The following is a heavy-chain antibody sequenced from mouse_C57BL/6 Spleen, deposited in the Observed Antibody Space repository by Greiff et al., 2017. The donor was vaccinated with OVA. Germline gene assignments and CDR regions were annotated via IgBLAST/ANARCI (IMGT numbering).Heavy chain of an antibody. D-gene: IGHD2-5*01. V-gene: IGHV10-1*01. CDR3: VSEGYSNCAY. Sequence: EVKLVESGGGLVQPKGSLKLSCAASGFSFNTYAMNWVRQAPGKGLEWVARISSKSNNYATYYADSVKDRFTISRDDSESMLYLQMNNLKTEDTAMYYCVSEGYSNCAYWGQGTLVTVSA. J-gene: IGHJ3*01. CDR2: ISSKSNNYAT. CDR1: GFSFNTYA.